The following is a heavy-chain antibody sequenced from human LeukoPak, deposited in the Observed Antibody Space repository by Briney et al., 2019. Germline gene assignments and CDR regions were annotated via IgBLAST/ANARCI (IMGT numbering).Heavy chain of an antibody. CDR1: GGSISSYY. D-gene: IGHD5-18*01. J-gene: IGHJ6*03. CDR3: ARDSVGYSYGYDYYYMDV. CDR2: IYTSGST. Sequence: SETLSLTCTVSGGSISSYYWSWIRQPAGKGLEWIGRIYTSGSTNYNPSLKSRVTMSVDTSKNQFSLKLSSVTAADTAVYYCARDSVGYSYGYDYYYMDVWGKGTTVTASS. V-gene: IGHV4-4*07.